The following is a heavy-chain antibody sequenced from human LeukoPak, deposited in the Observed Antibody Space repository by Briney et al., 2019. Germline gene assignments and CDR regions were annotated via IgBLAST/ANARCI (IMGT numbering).Heavy chain of an antibody. CDR3: ARGLKDYDFWSGYYIGDY. CDR2: INHSGST. V-gene: IGHV4-34*01. Sequence: ASETLSLTCAVYGGSFSGYYWSWIRQPPGKGLEWIGEINHSGSTNYNPSLKSRVTISVDTSKNQFSLKLSSVTAADTAVYYCARGLKDYDFWSGYYIGDYWGQGTLVTVSS. J-gene: IGHJ4*02. CDR1: GGSFSGYY. D-gene: IGHD3-3*01.